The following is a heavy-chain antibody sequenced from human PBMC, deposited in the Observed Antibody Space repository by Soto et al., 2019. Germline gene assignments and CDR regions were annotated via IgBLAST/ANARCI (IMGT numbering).Heavy chain of an antibody. J-gene: IGHJ4*02. CDR3: ARGGATYFSDTGGYYRFDS. CDR1: SDSISSNSW. CDR2: IHSSGIT. V-gene: IGHV4-4*02. Sequence: SETLSLTCPVSSDSISSNSWWSWVRQPPGKGLEWIGYIHSSGITNYNPSLNSRITISVDTSKNQFSLNLTSVTAADTAVYYCARGGATYFSDTGGYYRFDSWGQGTLVTVSS. D-gene: IGHD3-22*01.